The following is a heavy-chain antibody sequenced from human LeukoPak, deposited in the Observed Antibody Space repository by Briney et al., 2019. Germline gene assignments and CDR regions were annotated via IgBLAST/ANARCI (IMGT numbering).Heavy chain of an antibody. CDR3: VRPKHSSISWLHYGMDV. D-gene: IGHD2-2*01. Sequence: PGGSLRLSRAASGSTVSSSHLTWVRQAPGKGLEWVSLIYSDGRTYYADSVRGRFTISRDNSKNTLYLQMNSLRVEDTAVFYCVRPKHSSISWLHYGMDVWGQGTTVIVSS. CDR2: IYSDGRT. CDR1: GSTVSSSH. J-gene: IGHJ6*02. V-gene: IGHV3-66*04.